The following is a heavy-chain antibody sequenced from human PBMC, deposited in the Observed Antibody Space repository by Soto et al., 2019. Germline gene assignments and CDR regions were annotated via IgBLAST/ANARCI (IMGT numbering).Heavy chain of an antibody. V-gene: IGHV4-30-4*01. CDR3: ACNSYGYTFYDY. CDR2: IYYSGST. Sequence: PSETLSLTCTVSGGSISSGDYYWSWIRQPPGKGLEWIGYIYYSGSTYYNPSLKSRVTISVDTSKNQFSLKLSSVTAADTAVYYCACNSYGYTFYDYCGQGTLVTGSS. CDR1: GGSISSGDYY. J-gene: IGHJ4*02. D-gene: IGHD5-18*01.